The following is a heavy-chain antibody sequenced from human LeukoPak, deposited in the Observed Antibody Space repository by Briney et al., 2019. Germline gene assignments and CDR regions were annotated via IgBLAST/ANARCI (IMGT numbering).Heavy chain of an antibody. J-gene: IGHJ4*02. Sequence: GGSLRLSCAASGFTFSSYSMNSVRQAPGKGLEWVSSISSSSSYIYYADSVKGRFTISRDNAKNSLYLQMNSLRAEDTAVYYCAKSSIMFAAGRLGSIDFWGQGTLVTVSS. V-gene: IGHV3-21*01. CDR3: AKSSIMFAAGRLGSIDF. CDR2: ISSSSSYI. CDR1: GFTFSSYS. D-gene: IGHD1-26*01.